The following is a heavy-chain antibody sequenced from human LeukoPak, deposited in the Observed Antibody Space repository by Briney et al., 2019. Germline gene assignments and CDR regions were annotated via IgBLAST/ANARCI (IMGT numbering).Heavy chain of an antibody. CDR2: ISAYNGNT. V-gene: IGHV1-18*01. Sequence: ASVKVSCKASGYTFTSYGISWVRQAPGQGLEWMGWISAYNGNTNYAQKLQGRVTMTTDTSTGTAYMELRSLRSDDTAVYYCARAKRYYYDSSGSQSFYFDYWGQGTLVTVSS. J-gene: IGHJ4*02. CDR3: ARAKRYYYDSSGSQSFYFDY. D-gene: IGHD3-22*01. CDR1: GYTFTSYG.